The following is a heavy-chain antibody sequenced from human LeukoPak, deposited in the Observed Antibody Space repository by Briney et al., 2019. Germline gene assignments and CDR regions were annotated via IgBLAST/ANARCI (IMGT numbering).Heavy chain of an antibody. CDR3: ARGNVVVVPAAFYYYYGMDV. CDR1: GGTFSSYA. V-gene: IGHV1-69*13. Sequence: ASVKVSCKASGGTFSSYAISWVRQAPGQGLEWMGGIIPIFGTANYAQKFQGRVTITADESTSTAYMELSSLRAEDTAVYYCARGNVVVVPAAFYYYYGMDVWGQGTTVTVSS. J-gene: IGHJ6*02. D-gene: IGHD2-2*01. CDR2: IIPIFGTA.